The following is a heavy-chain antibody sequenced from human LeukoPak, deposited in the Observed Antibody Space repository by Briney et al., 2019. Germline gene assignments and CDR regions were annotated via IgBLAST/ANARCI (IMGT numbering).Heavy chain of an antibody. J-gene: IGHJ3*02. CDR1: GFTFSSYS. D-gene: IGHD3-22*01. CDR2: ISSSSSYI. V-gene: IGHV3-21*01. CDR3: ARAMDSSASRAFDI. Sequence: PGGSLRLSCAASGFTFSSYSMNWVRQAPGKGLEWVSSISSSSSYIYYADSVKGRFTISRDNAKNSLYLQMNSLRAEDTAVYYCARAMDSSASRAFDIWGQGTMVTVSS.